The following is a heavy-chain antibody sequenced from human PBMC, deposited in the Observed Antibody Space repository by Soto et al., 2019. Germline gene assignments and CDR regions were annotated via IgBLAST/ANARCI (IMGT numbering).Heavy chain of an antibody. CDR3: AILTPDYDFWSGYFNYYYYMDV. CDR1: GFIFSSYW. J-gene: IGHJ6*03. CDR2: IKFDGTDI. D-gene: IGHD3-3*01. V-gene: IGHV3-74*01. Sequence: GGSLRLSCAASGFIFSSYWMHWVRQAPGKGLVWISRIKFDGTDITYEDSVKGRFTVSRDNAKNSLYLQMNSLRAEDTAVYYCAILTPDYDFWSGYFNYYYYMDVWGKGTTVTVSS.